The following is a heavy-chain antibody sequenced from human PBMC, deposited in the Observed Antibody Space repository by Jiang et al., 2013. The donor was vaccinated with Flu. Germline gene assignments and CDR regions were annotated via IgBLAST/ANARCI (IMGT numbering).Heavy chain of an antibody. CDR2: IYWDDDK. CDR1: GFSLSTNGVG. CDR3: ARMVASVSSYYFDY. J-gene: IGHJ4*02. D-gene: IGHD5/OR15-5a*01. V-gene: IGHV2-5*02. Sequence: KPTQTLTLTCTFSGFSLSTNGVGVGWIRQPPGKALEWLGIIYWDDDKRYSPSLKTRLTISKGTSKNQVVLTMTSMDPLDTATYYCARMVASVSSYYFDYWGQGTQVPVSS.